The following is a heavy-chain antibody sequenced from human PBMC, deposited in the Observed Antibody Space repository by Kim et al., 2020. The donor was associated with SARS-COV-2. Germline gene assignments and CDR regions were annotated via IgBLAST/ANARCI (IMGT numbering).Heavy chain of an antibody. V-gene: IGHV1-69*13. D-gene: IGHD6-6*01. CDR3: ARSRRAIAARPTGPFDY. CDR1: GGTFSSYA. Sequence: SVKVSCKASGGTFSSYAISWVRQAPGQGLEWMGGIIPIFGTANYAQKFQGRVTITADESTSTAYMELSSLRSEDTAVYYCARSRRAIAARPTGPFDYWGQGTLVTVSS. CDR2: IIPIFGTA. J-gene: IGHJ4*02.